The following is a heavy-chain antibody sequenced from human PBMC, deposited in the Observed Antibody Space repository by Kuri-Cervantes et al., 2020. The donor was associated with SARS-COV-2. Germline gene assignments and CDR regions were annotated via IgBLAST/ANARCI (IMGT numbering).Heavy chain of an antibody. Sequence: GESLKISRKACGHTLTNYWIGWVRQMPGKGLEWVGIIYPGDSDTRYSPSFQGKVTISADKSITTAYLQWSSLTASDTAIYYCASRGTTVPAGNYWGQGTLVTVSS. CDR2: IYPGDSDT. CDR1: GHTLTNYW. V-gene: IGHV5-51*01. D-gene: IGHD4-17*01. J-gene: IGHJ4*02. CDR3: ASRGTTVPAGNY.